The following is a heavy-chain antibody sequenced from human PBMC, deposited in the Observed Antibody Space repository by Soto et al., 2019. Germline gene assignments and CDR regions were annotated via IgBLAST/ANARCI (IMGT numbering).Heavy chain of an antibody. Sequence: QVQLVQSGAEVKKPGSSVKVSCKASGDTFSSYVYSWVRQAPGQGLEWMGVIIPIFGTATYAQRFQGRVTITADESTSTTYMELSSLTSDDTAVYYCAGLIWGGYYLPLDYWGQGTPVTVSS. J-gene: IGHJ4*02. CDR1: GDTFSSYV. CDR2: IIPIFGTA. D-gene: IGHD3-3*01. CDR3: AGLIWGGYYLPLDY. V-gene: IGHV1-69*01.